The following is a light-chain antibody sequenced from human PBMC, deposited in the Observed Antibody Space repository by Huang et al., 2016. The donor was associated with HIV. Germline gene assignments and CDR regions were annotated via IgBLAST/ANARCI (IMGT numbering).Light chain of an antibody. CDR1: RSVSTN. CDR2: GSS. CDR3: HQYNNWLLS. V-gene: IGKV3-15*01. J-gene: IGKJ4*01. Sequence: EIVMTQSPATLSVSPGERVTLSCRANRSVSTNLAWYRQRPGQAPRLIIYGSSTRAPGIPARFSGSGSGTDFSLTISSLQSEDFALYYCHQYNNWLLSFGGGTRVDI.